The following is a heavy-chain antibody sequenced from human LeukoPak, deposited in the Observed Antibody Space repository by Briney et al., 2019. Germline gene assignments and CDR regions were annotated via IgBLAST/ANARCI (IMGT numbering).Heavy chain of an antibody. D-gene: IGHD6-19*01. CDR1: GFTFSSYS. V-gene: IGHV3-48*04. CDR3: AKAPGIAVAGTEYFQH. Sequence: GGSLRLSCAASGFTFSSYSMNWVRQAPEKGLEWVSYISSSSSIIYYADSVKGRFTISRDNAKNSLYLQMNSLRAEDTAVYYCAKAPGIAVAGTEYFQHWGQGTLVTVSS. J-gene: IGHJ1*01. CDR2: ISSSSSII.